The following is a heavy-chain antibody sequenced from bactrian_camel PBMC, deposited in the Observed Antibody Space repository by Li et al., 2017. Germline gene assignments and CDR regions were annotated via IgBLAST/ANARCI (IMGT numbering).Heavy chain of an antibody. CDR3: AAARVCPSADRGSTAWEY. J-gene: IGHJ4*01. D-gene: IGHD2*01. V-gene: IGHV3S53*01. CDR1: ASIYC. CDR2: IDRDAGT. Sequence: VQLVESGGGSVQPGGSLNLTCAASASIYCLGWVRQPPGGEREVVATIDRDAGTFYSESVKGRAIIWRKDLGNYTMYLRMNSLKPEDTGMYYCAAARVCPSADRGSTAWEYWGQGTQVTVS.